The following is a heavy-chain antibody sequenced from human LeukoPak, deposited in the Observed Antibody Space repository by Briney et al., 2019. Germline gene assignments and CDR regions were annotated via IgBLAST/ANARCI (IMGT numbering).Heavy chain of an antibody. CDR1: GGSISSYY. Sequence: SETLSLTCTVSGGSISSYYWSWIRQPPGKGLEWIEYIYYSGSTTYNPSLKSRVTISVDTSKNQSSLKLSSVTAADTAVYYCARGGHRYYGSGSYYRAPFVAFDIWGQGTMVTVSS. CDR3: ARGGHRYYGSGSYYRAPFVAFDI. V-gene: IGHV4-59*01. D-gene: IGHD3-10*01. CDR2: IYYSGST. J-gene: IGHJ3*02.